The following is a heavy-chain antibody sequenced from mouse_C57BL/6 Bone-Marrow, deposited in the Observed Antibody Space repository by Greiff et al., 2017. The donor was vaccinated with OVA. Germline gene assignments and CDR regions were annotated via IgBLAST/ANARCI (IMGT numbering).Heavy chain of an antibody. CDR2: SRNKANDYTT. D-gene: IGHD2-3*01. CDR1: GFTFSDFY. J-gene: IGHJ4*01. Sequence: EVKVVESGGGLVQSGRSLRLSCATSGFTFSDFYMEWVRQAPGKGLEWIAASRNKANDYTTEYSASVKGRFIVSRDTSQSILYLQMNALRAEDTAIYYCARDASDGYPYYYAMDYWGQGTSVTVSS. V-gene: IGHV7-1*01. CDR3: ARDASDGYPYYYAMDY.